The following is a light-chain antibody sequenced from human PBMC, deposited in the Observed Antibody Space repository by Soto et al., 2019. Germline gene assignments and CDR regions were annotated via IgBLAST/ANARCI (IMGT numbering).Light chain of an antibody. Sequence: AIRMTQSPSSLSASTGDRVTITCRASQGISSYLAWYHQKPGKGPKLLINAACTLQSGVTSRFSGSGSGTDFTLTISCLQSEDFATYYWQQYYSYPRTFGQGTKVEIK. CDR1: QGISSY. CDR3: QQYYSYPRT. J-gene: IGKJ1*01. CDR2: AAC. V-gene: IGKV1-8*01.